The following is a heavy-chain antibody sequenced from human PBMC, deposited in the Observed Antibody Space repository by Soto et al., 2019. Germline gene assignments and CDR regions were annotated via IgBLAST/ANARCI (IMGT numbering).Heavy chain of an antibody. D-gene: IGHD6-13*01. Sequence: GESLKISCQCSVYTFSNFWIAWVRQLPGKGLEWMGIIYPGDYETRYSPSFHGKVTISADRSIGTAYLQWSSLEASDSAFYFCARSPRSSPYFDYLGQGTLVTVPS. CDR1: VYTFSNFW. CDR2: IYPGDYET. CDR3: ARSPRSSPYFDY. V-gene: IGHV5-51*01. J-gene: IGHJ4*02.